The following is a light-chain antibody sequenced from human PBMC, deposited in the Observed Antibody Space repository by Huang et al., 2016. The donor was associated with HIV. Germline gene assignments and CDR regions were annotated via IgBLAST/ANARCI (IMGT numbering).Light chain of an antibody. V-gene: IGKV3-15*01. CDR1: QSVSSN. Sequence: EIVMTQSPVTLSVSPGERATLSCRASQSVSSNLAWYQQKPGQAPRLLIYGASTRATGIPARCSGSGSGTEFTLTISSLQSEDFAVYYCQQYNNWLLYTFGQGTKLEIK. CDR3: QQYNNWLLYT. CDR2: GAS. J-gene: IGKJ2*01.